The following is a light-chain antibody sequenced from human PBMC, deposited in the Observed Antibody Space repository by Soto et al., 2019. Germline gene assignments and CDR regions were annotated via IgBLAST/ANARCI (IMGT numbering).Light chain of an antibody. CDR1: SSNIGAGYD. Sequence: QSVLTQPPSVSGAPGQRVTISCTGSSSNIGAGYDVHWYQQLPGTAPKLLIYGNSNRPSGVPDRFSGSKSGTSASLAITGLQAEDEADYYCQSYDSSLSGSVLGGRTKLTVL. CDR3: QSYDSSLSGSV. V-gene: IGLV1-40*01. J-gene: IGLJ2*01. CDR2: GNS.